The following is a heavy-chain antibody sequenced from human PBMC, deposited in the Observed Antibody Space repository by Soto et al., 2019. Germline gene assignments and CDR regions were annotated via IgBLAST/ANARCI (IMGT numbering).Heavy chain of an antibody. V-gene: IGHV3-23*01. D-gene: IGHD1-26*01. CDR2: ISGSGGST. J-gene: IGHJ6*02. CDR1: GFTFSSYA. Sequence: VGSLRLSCAASGFTFSSYAMSWVRQAPGKGLEWVSAISGSGGSTYYADSVKGRFTISRDNSKNTLYLQMNSLRAEDTAVYYCAKGRVGTPGGAGQYYYYYYGMDVWGQGTTVTV. CDR3: AKGRVGTPGGAGQYYYYYYGMDV.